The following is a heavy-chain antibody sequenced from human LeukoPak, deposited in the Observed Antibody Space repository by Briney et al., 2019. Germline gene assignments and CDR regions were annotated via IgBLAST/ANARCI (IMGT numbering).Heavy chain of an antibody. CDR1: GFTFCSYE. J-gene: IGHJ4*02. D-gene: IGHD6-19*01. Sequence: GGSLRLSCAASGFTFCSYEMNWVRQAPGKGLEWVSYISSGGSTIYYADSVKGRFTISRDKAKNSLYLQMNSLRAEDTAVYYCARVGIAVAGKRYFDYWGQGTLVTVSS. V-gene: IGHV3-48*03. CDR2: ISSGGSTI. CDR3: ARVGIAVAGKRYFDY.